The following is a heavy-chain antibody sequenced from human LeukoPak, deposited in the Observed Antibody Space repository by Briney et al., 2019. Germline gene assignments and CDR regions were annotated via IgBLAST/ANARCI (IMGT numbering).Heavy chain of an antibody. J-gene: IGHJ4*02. CDR1: GGSFSGYY. D-gene: IGHD3-22*01. V-gene: IGHV4-34*01. CDR3: ARGPNAFYYDTSGYFQK. Sequence: PSETPSLTCAVYGGSFSGYYWSWIRQPPGKGLEWIGEISHRGSTNYNPSLKSRVTISVDTSKNQFSLKLNSVTAADTAVYFCARGPNAFYYDTSGYFQKWGRGTLVTVSS. CDR2: ISHRGST.